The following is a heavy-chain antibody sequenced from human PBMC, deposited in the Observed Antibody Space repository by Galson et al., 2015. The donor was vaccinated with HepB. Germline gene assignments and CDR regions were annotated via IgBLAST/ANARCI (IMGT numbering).Heavy chain of an antibody. CDR2: ISAYNGNT. CDR3: ARRDCSGGSCYGN. CDR1: GYTFTSYG. J-gene: IGHJ4*02. Sequence: SVKVSCKASGYTFTSYGISWVRQAPGQGLEWMGWISAYNGNTNYAQKLQGRVTMTTDTSTSTAYMELRSLRSGDTAVYYCARRDCSGGSCYGNWGQGTLVTVSS. D-gene: IGHD2-15*01. V-gene: IGHV1-18*01.